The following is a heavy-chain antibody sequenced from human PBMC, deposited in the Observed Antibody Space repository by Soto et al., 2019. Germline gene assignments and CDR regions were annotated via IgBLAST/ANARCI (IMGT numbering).Heavy chain of an antibody. CDR1: GFIFSSYG. Sequence: GGSLRLSCEASGFIFSSYGMHWVRQAPGKGLEWVAVIWYDGSNKNYADSVKGRFTITRDNSKNTLYLHMNSLRAEDTAVYYFATSISWGQGTLVTVSS. J-gene: IGHJ5*02. CDR2: IWYDGSNK. V-gene: IGHV3-33*01. CDR3: ATSIS.